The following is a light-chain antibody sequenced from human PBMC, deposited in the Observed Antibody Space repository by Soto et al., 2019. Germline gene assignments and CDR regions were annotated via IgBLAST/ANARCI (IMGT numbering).Light chain of an antibody. CDR2: AAS. CDR1: QSVSNN. CDR3: QQYDFWPPVT. J-gene: IGKJ5*01. Sequence: EIVLTQSPATLSLSPGERATLSCRASQSVSNNYLAWYQQKPGQAPRLLIYAASTRATGLPARFSGSGSGTEFTLTITSLQSEDFAVYYCQQYDFWPPVTFGQGTRLEIK. V-gene: IGKV3-15*01.